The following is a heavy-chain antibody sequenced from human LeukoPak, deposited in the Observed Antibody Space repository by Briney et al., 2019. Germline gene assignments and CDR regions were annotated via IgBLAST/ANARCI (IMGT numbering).Heavy chain of an antibody. Sequence: GGSLRLSCTASGFNFILFSMNWVRQAPGKGLEWVSSISSSSSYIYYADSVKGRFTISRDNAKNSLYLQMNSLRAEDTAVYYCAISGIAAAVFVYWGQGTLVTVSS. D-gene: IGHD6-13*01. CDR1: GFNFILFS. J-gene: IGHJ4*02. CDR3: AISGIAAAVFVY. V-gene: IGHV3-21*01. CDR2: ISSSSSYI.